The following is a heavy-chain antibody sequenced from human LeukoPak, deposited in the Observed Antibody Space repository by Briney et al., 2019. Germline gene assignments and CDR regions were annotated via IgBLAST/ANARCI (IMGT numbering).Heavy chain of an antibody. V-gene: IGHV3-7*01. CDR1: GFTFDDYG. Sequence: GGSLRLSCAASGFTFDDYGMSWVRQAPGKGLEWVANIKQDGSEKYYVDSVKGRFTISRDNAKNSLYLQMNSLRVEDTAVYYCARSLPLWNGDAFDIWGQGTMVTVSS. CDR3: ARSLPLWNGDAFDI. D-gene: IGHD1-1*01. CDR2: IKQDGSEK. J-gene: IGHJ3*02.